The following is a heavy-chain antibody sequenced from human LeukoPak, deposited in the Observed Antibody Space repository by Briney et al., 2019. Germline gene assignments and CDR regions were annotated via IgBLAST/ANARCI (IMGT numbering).Heavy chain of an antibody. Sequence: SETLSLTCAVYGGSLSGNHWTWIRQPPGKGLEWIGEINHYGSINYNPSLKNRLIMSVDTSKIQFSLRLSSVTAADTAVYFCATIPSGTRGFDYWGQGTLVTVSS. CDR1: GGSLSGNH. CDR3: ATIPSGTRGFDY. CDR2: INHYGSI. J-gene: IGHJ4*02. V-gene: IGHV4-34*01. D-gene: IGHD1-26*01.